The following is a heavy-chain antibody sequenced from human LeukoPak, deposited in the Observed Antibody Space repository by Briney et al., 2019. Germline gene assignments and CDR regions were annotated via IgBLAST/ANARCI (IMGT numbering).Heavy chain of an antibody. V-gene: IGHV1-8*01. CDR3: ARGKPAASYYYYGMDV. Sequence: ASVKVSCKASGYTFTSYDINWVRQATGQGPEWMGWMNPNSGNTGYAQKFQGRVTMTRNTSISTAYMELSSLRSEDTAVYYCARGKPAASYYYYGMDVWGQGTTVTVSS. CDR2: MNPNSGNT. J-gene: IGHJ6*02. D-gene: IGHD2-2*01. CDR1: GYTFTSYD.